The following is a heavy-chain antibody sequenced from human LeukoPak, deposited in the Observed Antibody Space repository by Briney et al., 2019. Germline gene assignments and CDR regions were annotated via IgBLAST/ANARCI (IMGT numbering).Heavy chain of an antibody. Sequence: PGGSLRLSCAASGLTFSSSAMNWVRQAPGKGLEWVSYISSAASTRYYADSVKGRFTISRDNAKNSLYLQMNSLRGEDTVVYYCARDVSYYGGDWFDPWGQGTLVTVSS. CDR2: ISSAASTR. CDR1: GLTFSSSA. CDR3: ARDVSYYGGDWFDP. J-gene: IGHJ5*02. V-gene: IGHV3-48*03. D-gene: IGHD4-23*01.